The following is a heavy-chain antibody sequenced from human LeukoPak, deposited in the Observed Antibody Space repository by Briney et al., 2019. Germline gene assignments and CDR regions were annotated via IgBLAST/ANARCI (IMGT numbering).Heavy chain of an antibody. V-gene: IGHV1-2*06. D-gene: IGHD2-15*01. Sequence: ASVKISCKASGYTLTAYYIYWVRQAPGQGLEWMGRINPNSGGTDYAQNFQGRVTMTRDTSISTAYMELSRLRSDDTAVYYCARRYCSGGTCYLVENWLDPWGQGTLVTVSS. CDR3: ARRYCSGGTCYLVENWLDP. CDR2: INPNSGGT. CDR1: GYTLTAYY. J-gene: IGHJ5*02.